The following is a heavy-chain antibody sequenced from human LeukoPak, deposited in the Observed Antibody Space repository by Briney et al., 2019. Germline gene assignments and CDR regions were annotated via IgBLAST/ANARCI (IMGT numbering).Heavy chain of an antibody. D-gene: IGHD3-3*01. Sequence: PGRSLRLSCTASGFTFGDYAMSWVRQAPGKGPEWVGFIRRKANGGTTEHAASVKGRFTISRDDSKSIAYLQMNSLKTEDTAVYYCTSGLYYDSWSDLFDYWGQGTLVTVSS. J-gene: IGHJ4*02. CDR2: IRRKANGGTT. V-gene: IGHV3-49*04. CDR1: GFTFGDYA. CDR3: TSGLYYDSWSDLFDY.